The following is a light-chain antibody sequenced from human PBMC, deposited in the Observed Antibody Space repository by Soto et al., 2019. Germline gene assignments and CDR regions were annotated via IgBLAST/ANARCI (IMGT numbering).Light chain of an antibody. CDR2: GAS. CDR3: QKDNSAPYT. Sequence: TQSPSSLSASVGDEVTLSCRASQAVSKYLAWYQQRPGSSPKLLISGASTLQSWVPSRFSGAGSWTDFTLTITNVQPEDAATYYCQKDNSAPYTFGQGTKLVI. V-gene: IGKV1-27*01. CDR1: QAVSKY. J-gene: IGKJ2*01.